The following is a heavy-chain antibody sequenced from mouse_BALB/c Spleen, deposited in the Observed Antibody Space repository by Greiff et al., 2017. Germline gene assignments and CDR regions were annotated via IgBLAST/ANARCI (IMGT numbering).Heavy chain of an antibody. D-gene: IGHD1-2*01. CDR1: GFAFSSYD. Sequence: EVKVVESGGGLVKPGGSLKLSCAASGFAFSSYDMSWVRQTPEKRLEWVAYISSGGGSTYYPDTVKGRFTISRDNAKNTLYLQMSSLKSEDTAMYYCARQGTYGYLAYWGQGTLVTVSA. CDR2: ISSGGGST. V-gene: IGHV5-12-1*01. CDR3: ARQGTYGYLAY. J-gene: IGHJ3*01.